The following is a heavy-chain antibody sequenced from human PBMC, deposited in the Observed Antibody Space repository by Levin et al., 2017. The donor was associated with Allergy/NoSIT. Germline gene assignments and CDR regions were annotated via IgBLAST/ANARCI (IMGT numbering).Heavy chain of an antibody. J-gene: IGHJ6*03. D-gene: IGHD3-10*01. CDR1: GYTFTSYG. CDR3: AREGLLWFGALSLGGRDYYYYYMDV. Sequence: GESLKISCKASGYTFTSYGISWVRQAPGQGLEWMGWISAYNGNTNYAQKLQGRVTMTTDTSTSTAYMELRSLRSDDTAVYYCAREGLLWFGALSLGGRDYYYYYMDVWGKGTTVTVSS. V-gene: IGHV1-18*01. CDR2: ISAYNGNT.